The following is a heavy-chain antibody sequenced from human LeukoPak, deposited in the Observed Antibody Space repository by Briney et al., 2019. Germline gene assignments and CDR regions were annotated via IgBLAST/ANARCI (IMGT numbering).Heavy chain of an antibody. CDR3: AIRTHVDIVATLGERVKKGLDY. CDR2: MNPNSGNT. Sequence: AASVKVSCKASGYTFTSYDINWLRQAPGQGLEWMGWMNPNSGNTGYAQKFQGRVTMTRNTSMSTAYMELSSLRSEDTAVYYCAIRTHVDIVATLGERVKKGLDYWGQGTPVTVSS. V-gene: IGHV1-8*01. J-gene: IGHJ4*02. D-gene: IGHD5-12*01. CDR1: GYTFTSYD.